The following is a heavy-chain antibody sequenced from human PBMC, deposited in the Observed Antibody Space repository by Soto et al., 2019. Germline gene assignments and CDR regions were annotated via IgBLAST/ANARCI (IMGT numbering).Heavy chain of an antibody. CDR1: GFPFSSYA. J-gene: IGHJ4*02. CDR3: ASDIVLMVYAIQIDY. Sequence: EVQLLESGGGLVQRGGSQRISCAGSGFPFSSYALGRVPQAPGKGLGRVSAISGSGGSTYYADSVKGRFTISRDNSKNTLYLQMNSVRAEDTAVYYCASDIVLMVYAIQIDYWGQGTLVTVSS. D-gene: IGHD2-8*01. CDR2: ISGSGGST. V-gene: IGHV3-23*01.